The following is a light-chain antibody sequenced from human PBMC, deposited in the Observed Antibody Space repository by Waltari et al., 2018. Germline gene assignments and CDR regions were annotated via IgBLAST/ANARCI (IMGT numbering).Light chain of an antibody. V-gene: IGKV3-15*01. CDR3: QQYNNWPQT. J-gene: IGKJ1*01. CDR2: GAS. CDR1: QTVTSN. Sequence: DTVMTQSPAILSVSPGQRATLSCRTSQTVTSNLAWYQQNPGQAPRLLMYGASTRATGIPARFSGSGSGTEFTLTISSLQSEDFAVYYCQQYNNWPQTFGQGTKVEIK.